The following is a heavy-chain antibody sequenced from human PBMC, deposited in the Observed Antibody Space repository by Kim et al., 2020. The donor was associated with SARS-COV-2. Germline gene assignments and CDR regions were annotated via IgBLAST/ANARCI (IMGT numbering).Heavy chain of an antibody. CDR2: IGATGVHI. D-gene: IGHD5-18*01. CDR1: GFTFSSSS. Sequence: GGSLRLSCAASGFTFSSSSMTWVRQAPGKGLEWVSSIGATGVHIFYADSVKGRFTISRDNSNNILSLQMHSLRAEDTALYFCAKGGSTQLIDFWGQGTLV. J-gene: IGHJ4*02. V-gene: IGHV3-23*01. CDR3: AKGGSTQLIDF.